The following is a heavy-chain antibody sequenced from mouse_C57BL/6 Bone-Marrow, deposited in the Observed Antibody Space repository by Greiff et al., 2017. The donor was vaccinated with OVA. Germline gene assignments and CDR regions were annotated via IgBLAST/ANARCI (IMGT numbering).Heavy chain of an antibody. V-gene: IGHV5-15*01. CDR3: ARHDYGSSYEYWYFDV. D-gene: IGHD1-1*01. Sequence: EVKLMESGGGLVQPGGSLKLSCAASGFTFSDYGMAWVRQAPRKGPEWVAFISNLAYSIYYADTVTGRFTISRENAKNTLYLEMSSLRSEDTAMYYCARHDYGSSYEYWYFDVWGTGTTVTVSS. J-gene: IGHJ1*03. CDR1: GFTFSDYG. CDR2: ISNLAYSI.